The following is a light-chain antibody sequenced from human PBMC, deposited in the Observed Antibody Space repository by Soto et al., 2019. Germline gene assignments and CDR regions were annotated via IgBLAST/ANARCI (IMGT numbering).Light chain of an antibody. V-gene: IGKV1-5*03. CDR2: KAS. CDR1: QTISSW. J-gene: IGKJ4*01. CDR3: LQRSNWPPLLS. Sequence: IQMTQSPSTLSGSVGDRVTITCRASQTISSWLAWYQQKPGKAPKLLIYKASTLKSGVPSRFSGSGSGTEFTLTISSLQPDDFATYYCLQRSNWPPLLSFGGGTKVDIK.